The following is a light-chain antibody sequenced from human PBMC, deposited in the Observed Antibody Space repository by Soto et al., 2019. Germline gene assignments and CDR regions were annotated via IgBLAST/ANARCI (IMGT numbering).Light chain of an antibody. J-gene: IGKJ1*01. CDR3: QQYNNWPPWT. V-gene: IGKV3-15*01. CDR1: QSDSSN. CDR2: GAS. Sequence: EIVMTQSPATLSVSPGERATLSCRASQSDSSNLAWYQQKPGQAPRLLIYGASTRATGIPARFSGSGSGTDFTLTISSLQSEDFAVYYCQQYNNWPPWTFGQGTKVENK.